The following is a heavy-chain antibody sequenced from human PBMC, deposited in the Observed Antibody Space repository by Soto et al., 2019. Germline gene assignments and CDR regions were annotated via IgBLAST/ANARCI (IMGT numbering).Heavy chain of an antibody. V-gene: IGHV1-69*01. J-gene: IGHJ4*02. CDR2: ISPIFGTA. CDR3: ARVYEYSSSFGSDY. CDR1: GGTFSSSA. D-gene: IGHD6-6*01. Sequence: QVQLVQSGAEVKKPGSSVKVSCKASGGTFSSSAISWVRQAPGQGLEWMGGISPIFGTANYAQKFQARVTITADEYTSTAYMELSSLRSVDTAVYYCARVYEYSSSFGSDYWGQGSLVTVAS.